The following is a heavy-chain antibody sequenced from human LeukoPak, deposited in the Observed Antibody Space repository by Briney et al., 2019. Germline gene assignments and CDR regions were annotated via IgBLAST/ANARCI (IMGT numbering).Heavy chain of an antibody. CDR3: AKDVVGATLGGYYNWFDP. CDR2: ISSSSSYI. Sequence: GGSLRLSCAASGFTFSSYSMNWVRQAPGKGLEWVSSISSSSSYIYYADSVKGRFTISRDNAKNSLYLQMNSLRAEDTAVYYCAKDVVGATLGGYYNWFDPWGQGTLVTVSS. D-gene: IGHD1-26*01. CDR1: GFTFSSYS. V-gene: IGHV3-21*04. J-gene: IGHJ5*02.